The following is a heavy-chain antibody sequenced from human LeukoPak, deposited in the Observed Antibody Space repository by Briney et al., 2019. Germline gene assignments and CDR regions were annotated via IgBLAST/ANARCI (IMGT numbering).Heavy chain of an antibody. J-gene: IGHJ4*02. Sequence: SETLSLTCTVSGDSISSGDYYWSWIRQPAGKGLEWIGRISSSGSTNYNPSLKSRVTISVDTSKNQFSLKLSSVTAADSAVYYCARRSPYSTGWSSYFDYWGQGALVTVSS. CDR3: ARRSPYSTGWSSYFDY. V-gene: IGHV4-61*02. CDR2: ISSSGST. D-gene: IGHD6-19*01. CDR1: GDSISSGDYY.